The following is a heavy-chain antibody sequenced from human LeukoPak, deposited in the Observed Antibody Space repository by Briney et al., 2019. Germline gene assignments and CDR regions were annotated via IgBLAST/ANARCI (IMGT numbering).Heavy chain of an antibody. J-gene: IGHJ4*02. D-gene: IGHD6-13*01. CDR3: ARGGRRGVTGKFYSSSWYDY. V-gene: IGHV1-2*02. Sequence: GASVKVSCKASGYTFTGYYMHWVRQAPGQGLEWMGWINPNSGGTNYAQKFQGRVTMTRDTSISAAHMELSRLRSDDTAVYYCARGGRRGVTGKFYSSSWYDYWGQGTLVTVSS. CDR1: GYTFTGYY. CDR2: INPNSGGT.